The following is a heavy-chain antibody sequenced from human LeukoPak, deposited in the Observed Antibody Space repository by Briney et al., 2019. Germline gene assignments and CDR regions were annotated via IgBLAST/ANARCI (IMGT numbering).Heavy chain of an antibody. V-gene: IGHV4-34*01. CDR1: GGSFSGYY. CDR2: INHSGST. Sequence: PSETLSLTCAVYGGSFSGYYCSWIRQPPGKGLEWIGEINHSGSTNYNPSLKSRVTISVDTSKNQFSLKLSSVTAADTAVYYCARSPAYCSSTSCYDKFDYWGQGTLVTVSS. J-gene: IGHJ4*02. D-gene: IGHD2-2*01. CDR3: ARSPAYCSSTSCYDKFDY.